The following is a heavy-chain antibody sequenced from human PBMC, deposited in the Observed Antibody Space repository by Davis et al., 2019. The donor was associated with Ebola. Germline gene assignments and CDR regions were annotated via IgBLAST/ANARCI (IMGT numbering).Heavy chain of an antibody. Sequence: AALVKVSCKASGGTFSSYAISWVRQAPGQGLEWMGGIIPIFGTANYAQKFQGRVTITADESTSTAYMELSSLRSEDTAVYYCARFGIVGATNAFDIWGQGTMVTVSS. J-gene: IGHJ3*02. CDR2: IIPIFGTA. D-gene: IGHD1-26*01. CDR3: ARFGIVGATNAFDI. V-gene: IGHV1-69*13. CDR1: GGTFSSYA.